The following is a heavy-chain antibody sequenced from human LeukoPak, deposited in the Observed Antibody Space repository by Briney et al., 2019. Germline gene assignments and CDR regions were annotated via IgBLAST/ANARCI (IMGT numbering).Heavy chain of an antibody. CDR3: AKGYHFAFDI. J-gene: IGHJ3*02. Sequence: PGGSLRLSCAASGFTFSSYAMSWVRQAPGKGLEWVSAIGGSDGGTYYADSVKGRFTISRDNSRNTPYLQMNSLRGEDTAVYYCAKGYHFAFDIWGQGTMVTVSS. D-gene: IGHD3-22*01. CDR2: IGGSDGGT. V-gene: IGHV3-23*01. CDR1: GFTFSSYA.